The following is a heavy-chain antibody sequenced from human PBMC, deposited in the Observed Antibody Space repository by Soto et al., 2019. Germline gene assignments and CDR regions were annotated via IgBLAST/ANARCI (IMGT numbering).Heavy chain of an antibody. CDR2: ISYDGSNK. CDR3: ARVDIGGWDIDY. J-gene: IGHJ4*02. V-gene: IGHV3-30-3*01. D-gene: IGHD6-19*01. CDR1: GFTFSSYA. Sequence: QVQLVESGGGVVQPGRSLRLSCAASGFTFSSYAMHWVRQAPGKGLEWVAVISYDGSNKYYADSVKGRFTISRDNSKNTLYLQMNSLRAEDTAVYYCARVDIGGWDIDYWGQGTLVTVSS.